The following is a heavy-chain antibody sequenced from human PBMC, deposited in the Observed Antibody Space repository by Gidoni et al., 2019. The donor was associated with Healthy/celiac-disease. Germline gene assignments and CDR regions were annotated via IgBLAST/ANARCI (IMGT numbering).Heavy chain of an antibody. CDR3: AKEVGQTYYYGMDV. Sequence: QVQLVESGGGVVQPGRSLRLSCAASGFTFSSYGMHWVRQAPGKGLEWVAVISYDGSNNYYADSVKGRFTISRDNSKNTLYLQMNSLRAEDTAVYYCAKEVGQTYYYGMDVWGQGTTVTVSS. CDR2: ISYDGSNN. V-gene: IGHV3-30*18. J-gene: IGHJ6*02. CDR1: GFTFSSYG. D-gene: IGHD1-26*01.